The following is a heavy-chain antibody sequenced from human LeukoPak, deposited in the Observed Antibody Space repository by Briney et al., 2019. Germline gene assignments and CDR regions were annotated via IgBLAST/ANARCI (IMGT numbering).Heavy chain of an antibody. CDR3: ARVGSGSFDY. CDR2: IYYSGNT. Sequence: SETLSLTCTVSGGSISSYYWSWIRQPPGKGLEWIGYIYYSGNTNDNPSLKSRVTISIDTSKNQFYLKMSSVTAADTAAYYCARVGSGSFDYWGQGTLVTVFS. CDR1: GGSISSYY. J-gene: IGHJ4*02. D-gene: IGHD1-26*01. V-gene: IGHV4-59*01.